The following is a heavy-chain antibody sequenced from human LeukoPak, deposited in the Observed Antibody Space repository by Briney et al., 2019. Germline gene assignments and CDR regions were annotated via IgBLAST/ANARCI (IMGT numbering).Heavy chain of an antibody. CDR2: ISSSGSHM. CDR3: ARLTFGGVIGFDY. J-gene: IGHJ4*02. Sequence: GGSLRLSCAASGFTFSSYGMNWVRQAPGKGLEWVPSISSSGSHMYYADSVKGRFTISRDNAKNSLYLQMNSLRAEDTAVYYCARLTFGGVIGFDYWGQGTLVTVSS. V-gene: IGHV3-21*01. D-gene: IGHD3-16*02. CDR1: GFTFSSYG.